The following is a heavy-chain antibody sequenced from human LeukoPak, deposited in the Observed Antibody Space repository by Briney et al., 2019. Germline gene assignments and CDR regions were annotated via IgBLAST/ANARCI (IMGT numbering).Heavy chain of an antibody. V-gene: IGHV3-33*08. Sequence: GSLRLSCAASGFTFSSYSMNWVRQAPGKGLEWVSVIYLDGSKIYYADSVKGRFTLSRDNSKNTLYLQMNSLIAEDTAVYYCVRDDSGSVVRGVLHYWGQGALVTVSS. CDR1: GFTFSSYS. D-gene: IGHD3-10*01. CDR2: IYLDGSKI. CDR3: VRDDSGSVVRGVLHY. J-gene: IGHJ4*02.